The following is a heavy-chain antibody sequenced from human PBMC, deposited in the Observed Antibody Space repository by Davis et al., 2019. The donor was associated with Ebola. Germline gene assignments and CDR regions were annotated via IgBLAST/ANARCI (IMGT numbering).Heavy chain of an antibody. D-gene: IGHD3-9*01. CDR1: GGSISSSSYY. J-gene: IGHJ3*02. V-gene: IGHV4-31*03. Sequence: MPSETLSLTCTVSGGSISSSSYYWSWIRQHPGKGLEWIGYIYYSGSTYYNPSLKSRVTISVDTSKNQFSLKLSSVTAADTAVYYCARDSLNYDILTGYSRGAFDIWGQGTMVTVSS. CDR3: ARDSLNYDILTGYSRGAFDI. CDR2: IYYSGST.